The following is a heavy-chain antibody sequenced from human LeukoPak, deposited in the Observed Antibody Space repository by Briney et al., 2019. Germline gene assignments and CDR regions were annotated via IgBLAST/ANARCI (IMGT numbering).Heavy chain of an antibody. D-gene: IGHD6-13*01. CDR3: ARVPRIAAAGVNWFDP. J-gene: IGHJ5*02. V-gene: IGHV1-2*02. CDR1: GYTFTGYY. Sequence: ASVKVSCKASGYTFTGYYMHWVRQAPGQGLEWMGWINPNSGGTNYAQKFQGRVTMTRGTSISTAYMELNRLRSDDTAVYYCARVPRIAAAGVNWFDPWGQGTLVTVSS. CDR2: INPNSGGT.